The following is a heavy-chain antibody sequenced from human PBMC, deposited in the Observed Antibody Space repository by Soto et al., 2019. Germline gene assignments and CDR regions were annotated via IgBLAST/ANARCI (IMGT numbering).Heavy chain of an antibody. V-gene: IGHV4-59*01. CDR2: IYYSGST. CDR3: ARATYYYDSSGYYGYYFDY. D-gene: IGHD3-22*01. J-gene: IGHJ4*02. Sequence: PSETLSLTCTASGGSISSYYWSWIRQPPGKGLEWIGYIYYSGSTNYNSSLKSRVTISVDTSKNQLSLKLSSVTAADTAVYYCARATYYYDSSGYYGYYFDYWGQGKMVTVS. CDR1: GGSISSYY.